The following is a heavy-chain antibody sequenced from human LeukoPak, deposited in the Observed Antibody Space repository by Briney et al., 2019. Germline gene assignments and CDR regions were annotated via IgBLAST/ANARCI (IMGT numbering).Heavy chain of an antibody. D-gene: IGHD6-19*01. CDR3: ARVGQWLDT. J-gene: IGHJ5*02. CDR2: INHSGST. V-gene: IGHV4-34*01. CDR1: AGPASGYS. Sequence: SETLSLTCAVYAGPASGYSWSCIRLPTGKGLEWIGEINHSGSTNYNPSLKSRVTISVDTSKNQFSLKLSSVTAADTAVYYCARVGQWLDTWGQGTLVTVSS.